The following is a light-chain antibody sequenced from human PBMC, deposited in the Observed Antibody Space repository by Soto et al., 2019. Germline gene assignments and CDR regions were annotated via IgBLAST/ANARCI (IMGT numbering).Light chain of an antibody. J-gene: IGLJ2*01. CDR2: EVS. Sequence: QSALTQPASVSGSPGQSITISCTGTSSDVGGYNYVSWYQQHPGKAPKLMIYEVSNRPSGVSNRFSGSKSGNTASLTISGLQAEDKADYYCSSYTSSSTLSVVFGGGTKLTVL. CDR3: SSYTSSSTLSVV. V-gene: IGLV2-14*01. CDR1: SSDVGGYNY.